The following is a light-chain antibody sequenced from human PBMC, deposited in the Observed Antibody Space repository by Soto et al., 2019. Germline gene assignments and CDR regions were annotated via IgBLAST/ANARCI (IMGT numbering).Light chain of an antibody. J-gene: IGLJ1*01. CDR2: AVT. V-gene: IGLV2-14*01. CDR3: SSYTSSSTL. CDR1: SSDVGGYNY. Sequence: QSVLTQPASVSGSPGQSITISSTGTSSDVGGYNYVSWYQQHPGKAPKLMIYAVTDRPSGVSSRFSGSKSGNTASLTISGLQAEDEADYYCSSYTSSSTLFXTGTKGTVL.